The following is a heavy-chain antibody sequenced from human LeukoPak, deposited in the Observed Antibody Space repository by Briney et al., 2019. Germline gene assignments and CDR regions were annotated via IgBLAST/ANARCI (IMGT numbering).Heavy chain of an antibody. CDR1: GFTFSSYG. CDR3: ARGSGSRSNFYYVGMDV. Sequence: SGGSLRLSCAASGFTFSSYGIHWVRQAPGKGLEWVALISYDGSNKYYADSVKGRFTISRDNSKNTLYLQMNSLRAEDTAVYYCARGSGSRSNFYYVGMDVWGQGTTAT. CDR2: ISYDGSNK. D-gene: IGHD3-10*01. J-gene: IGHJ6*02. V-gene: IGHV3-33*01.